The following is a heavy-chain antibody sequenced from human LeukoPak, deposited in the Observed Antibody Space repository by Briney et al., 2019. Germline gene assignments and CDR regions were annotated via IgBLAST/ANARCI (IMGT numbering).Heavy chain of an antibody. CDR2: INQDGSVK. Sequence: GGSLRLSCAASTLTFSTYWMTWVRQTPGKGLEFVANINQDGSVKNYVGSVKGRFTISRDNAKNSLYLQMNSLRADDTAVYYCARDPGFSSFDYWGQGTLVTVSS. V-gene: IGHV3-7*01. D-gene: IGHD3-3*02. CDR3: ARDPGFSSFDY. J-gene: IGHJ4*02. CDR1: TLTFSTYW.